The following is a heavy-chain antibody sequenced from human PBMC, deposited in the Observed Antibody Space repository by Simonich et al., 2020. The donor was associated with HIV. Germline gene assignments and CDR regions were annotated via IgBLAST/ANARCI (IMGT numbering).Heavy chain of an antibody. J-gene: IGHJ4*02. CDR2: ISPGNANT. CDR3: ARGQADVGAGTLAH. CDR1: GYTFTNYP. D-gene: IGHD1-26*01. Sequence: QVQFVQSGAEVKKPGASVKVSCKASGYTFTNYPIHWVRLAPGQRLEWMGWISPGNANTQYSQKFPGRVTITRDTSANTVYMEMRSLRSKDTAVYYCARGQADVGAGTLAHWGQGTPVAVSS. V-gene: IGHV1-3*01.